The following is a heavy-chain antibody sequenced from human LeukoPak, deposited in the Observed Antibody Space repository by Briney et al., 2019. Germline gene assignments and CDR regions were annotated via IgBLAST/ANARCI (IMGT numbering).Heavy chain of an antibody. Sequence: SETLSLTCTVSGGSISTYFWSWIRQPPGKGLEWIGHIYFSGSTNYNPSLKSRVTISVDTSKNQFSLKLSSETAADTAVYYCARHKSSGTYPLDYWGQGTLVTVSS. J-gene: IGHJ4*02. CDR3: ARHKSSGTYPLDY. V-gene: IGHV4-59*08. CDR1: GGSISTYF. D-gene: IGHD1-26*01. CDR2: IYFSGST.